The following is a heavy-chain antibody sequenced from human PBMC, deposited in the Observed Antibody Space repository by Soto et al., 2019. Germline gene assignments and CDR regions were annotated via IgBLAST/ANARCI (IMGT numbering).Heavy chain of an antibody. J-gene: IGHJ6*01. CDR1: GFTFISYA. Sequence: QVQLVQSGAEVKKPGASVKVSCKASGFTFISYAIHWVRQAPGHRLEWMGWINAGNGNTKYSRRFQGRLTITRDTSASTAYMELSSLRSEDTAVYYCARDANNYDYAMDVW. V-gene: IGHV1-3*01. CDR3: ARDANNYDYAMDV. CDR2: INAGNGNT. D-gene: IGHD2-15*01.